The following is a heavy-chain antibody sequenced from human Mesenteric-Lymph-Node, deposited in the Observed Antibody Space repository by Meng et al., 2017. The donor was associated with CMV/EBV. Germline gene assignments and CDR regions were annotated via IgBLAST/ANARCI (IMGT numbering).Heavy chain of an antibody. Sequence: KSSGYTFTTYYMHWVRQATGQGLEWLGLINPSGGRTSYAQGFQGGVSMTRDISTSTVYLELTGLRSEDTAVYFCARSPSNRDYFDFWGQGTLVTVSS. CDR2: INPSGGRT. CDR3: ARSPSNRDYFDF. CDR1: GYTFTTYY. J-gene: IGHJ4*02. V-gene: IGHV1-46*01. D-gene: IGHD6-6*01.